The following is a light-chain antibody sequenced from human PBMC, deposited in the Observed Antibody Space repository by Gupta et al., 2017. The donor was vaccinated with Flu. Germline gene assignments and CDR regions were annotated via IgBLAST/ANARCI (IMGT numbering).Light chain of an antibody. CDR1: NIGSHY. V-gene: IGLV3-21*02. CDR3: PAWDSSGTHRV. Sequence: GQTARITCGGYNIGSHYVYWYQQKPGQAPVLVVYKDSERPSGIPERFFGSNSGTTATLPISRVEAEDEADYYCPAWDSSGTHRVFGGGTKLTVL. CDR2: KDS. J-gene: IGLJ3*02.